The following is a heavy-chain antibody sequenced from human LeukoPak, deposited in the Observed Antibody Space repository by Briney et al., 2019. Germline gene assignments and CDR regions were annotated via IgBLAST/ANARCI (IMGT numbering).Heavy chain of an antibody. CDR3: ARGEVDTAMTLDY. D-gene: IGHD5-18*01. J-gene: IGHJ4*02. V-gene: IGHV4-34*01. CDR2: INHSGGT. Sequence: SETLSLTCAVYGGSFSGYYWSWIRQPPGKGLEWIGEINHSGGTNYNPSLKSRVTISVDTSKNQFSLKLSSVTAADTAVYYCARGEVDTAMTLDYWGQGTLVTVSS. CDR1: GGSFSGYY.